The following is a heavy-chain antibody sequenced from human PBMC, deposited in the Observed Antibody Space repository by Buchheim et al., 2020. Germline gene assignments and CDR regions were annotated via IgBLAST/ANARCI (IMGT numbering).Heavy chain of an antibody. CDR3: AKDVRLGQLSNLKVYGMDV. Sequence: QEQLVQSGGGVVQPGRSLSLSCGASGFDFGAYAMHWVRQAPGKGLERLTVISYDGRNRWYRDSVKGRFTVSRDNSKKSLHLQMNSLRPEDSAVYYCAKDVRLGQLSNLKVYGMDVWGHGTT. CDR1: GFDFGAYA. CDR2: ISYDGRNR. D-gene: IGHD3-16*02. V-gene: IGHV3-30*18. J-gene: IGHJ6*02.